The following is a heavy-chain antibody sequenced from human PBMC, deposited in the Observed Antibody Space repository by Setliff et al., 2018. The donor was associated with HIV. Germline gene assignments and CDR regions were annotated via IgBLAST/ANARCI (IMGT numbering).Heavy chain of an antibody. CDR2: IYYSGST. V-gene: IGHV4-59*01. CDR3: ARESQQYYDILTGFSYYYGMDV. Sequence: PSETLSLTCNVSGGSISGYYWSWVRQPPGKGLEWIGYIYYSGSTNYNPSLRSRVTISVDTSKNQVSLRLTSVTSADTALYYCARESQQYYDILTGFSYYYGMDVWGRGSTVTVSS. D-gene: IGHD3-9*01. CDR1: GGSISGYY. J-gene: IGHJ6*02.